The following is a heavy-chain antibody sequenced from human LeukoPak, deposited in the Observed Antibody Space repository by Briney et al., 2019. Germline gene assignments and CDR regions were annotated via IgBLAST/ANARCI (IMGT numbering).Heavy chain of an antibody. CDR3: ARTYYGSGSYSVHYAFDI. D-gene: IGHD3-10*01. V-gene: IGHV4-38-2*01. CDR2: TYHIGST. CDR1: GYSISSGYY. J-gene: IGHJ3*02. Sequence: SETLSLTCAVSGYSISSGYYWGWIRQPPGKGLEWIGSTYHIGSTYYNPSLKRPVTISVDTSKNQFSLKLSSGTAADTAVYYCARTYYGSGSYSVHYAFDIWGQGTMVTVSS.